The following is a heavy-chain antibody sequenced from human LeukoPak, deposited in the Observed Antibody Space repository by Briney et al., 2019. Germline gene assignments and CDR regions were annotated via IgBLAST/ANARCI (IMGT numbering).Heavy chain of an antibody. CDR2: ISSSSSYI. V-gene: IGHV3-21*01. Sequence: GGSLRLSCAASGFTFSSYSMNWVRQAPGKGLEWVSSISSSSSYIYYADSVKGRFTISRDNAKNSLYLQMNSLRAEDTAVYYCTGNYYGSGSYADFDYWDQGTLVTVSS. D-gene: IGHD3-10*01. CDR1: GFTFSSYS. J-gene: IGHJ4*02. CDR3: TGNYYGSGSYADFDY.